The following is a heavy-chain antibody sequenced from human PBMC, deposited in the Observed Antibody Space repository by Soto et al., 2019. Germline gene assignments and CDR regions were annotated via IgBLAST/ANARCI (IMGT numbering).Heavy chain of an antibody. V-gene: IGHV1-18*01. J-gene: IGHJ4*02. D-gene: IGHD1-1*01. CDR2: NSAHNGNT. Sequence: QVHLVQSGAEVKKPGASVKVSSKGSGYAFTTYGITWVRQAPGQGIEGMGWNSAHNGNTNYAQKLQGRVTVTRDTSTSTAYMELRSLRSDDTAVYYCARGRYGDYWGQGALVTVSS. CDR1: GYAFTTYG. CDR3: ARGRYGDY.